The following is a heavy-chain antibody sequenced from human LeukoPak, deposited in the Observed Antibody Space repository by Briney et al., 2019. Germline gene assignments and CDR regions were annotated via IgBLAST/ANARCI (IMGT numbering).Heavy chain of an antibody. CDR2: INPNSGGT. CDR1: GYTFTGYY. CDR3: ARTYCGGDCYSHAFDI. Sequence: GASVKVSCKASGYTFTGYYMHWVRQAPGQGLEWMGWINPNSGGTNYAQKFQGRVTMTRDTSISTAYMELSRLRSDDTAVYYCARTYCGGDCYSHAFDIWGQGTMVTVSS. J-gene: IGHJ3*02. D-gene: IGHD2-21*02. V-gene: IGHV1-2*02.